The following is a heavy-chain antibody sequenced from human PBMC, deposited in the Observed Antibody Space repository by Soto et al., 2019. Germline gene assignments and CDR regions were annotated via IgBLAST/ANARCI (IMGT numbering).Heavy chain of an antibody. CDR1: GFTFGIHR. Sequence: GGWLRRCSAPAGFTFGIHRMLLERPALGKGLEWVSSISSSGSTYYAGSVKGRFTISRDNSRNIVYLLLNSLRAEDTATYYCARSPWQLRKYYFDYWGQGTLVKVAS. J-gene: IGHJ4*02. D-gene: IGHD6-6*01. CDR2: ISSSGST. CDR3: ARSPWQLRKYYFDY. V-gene: IGHV3-53*01.